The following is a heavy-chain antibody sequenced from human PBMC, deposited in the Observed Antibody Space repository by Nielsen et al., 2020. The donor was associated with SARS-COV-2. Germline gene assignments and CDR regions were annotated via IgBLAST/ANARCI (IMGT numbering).Heavy chain of an antibody. V-gene: IGHV4-39*07. J-gene: IGHJ6*02. CDR3: ARDLIHCSSTSCRSYYYYGMDV. CDR1: GGSISSSSYY. Sequence: ESLKISCTVSGGSISSSSYYWGWIRQPPGKGLEWIGSIYYSGSTYYNPSLKSRVTISVDTSKNQFSLKLSSVTAADTAVYYCARDLIHCSSTSCRSYYYYGMDVWGQGTTVTVSS. D-gene: IGHD2-2*01. CDR2: IYYSGST.